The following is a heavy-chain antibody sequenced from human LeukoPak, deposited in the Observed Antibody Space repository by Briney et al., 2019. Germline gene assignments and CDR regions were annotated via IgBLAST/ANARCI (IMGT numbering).Heavy chain of an antibody. V-gene: IGHV3-11*01. J-gene: IGHJ4*02. CDR1: GFTFSVYY. Sequence: GGSLRLSCAASGFTFSVYYMSWIRQAPGKGLEWVSYISSSGSTIFYADSVKGRFTISRDNAKNSLYLQMNSLRAEDTAVYYCARNENSGWGYFDYWGQGTLVTVSS. D-gene: IGHD5-12*01. CDR3: ARNENSGWGYFDY. CDR2: ISSSGSTI.